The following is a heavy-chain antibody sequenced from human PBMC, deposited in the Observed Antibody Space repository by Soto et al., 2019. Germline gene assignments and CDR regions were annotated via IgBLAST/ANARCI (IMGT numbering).Heavy chain of an antibody. CDR1: GYSFSTYA. V-gene: IGHV1-18*01. D-gene: IGHD3-3*01. Sequence: QLQLMQSGGEAKNPGASVKVSCEASGYSFSTYAISWLRQAPGQGLEWMGLITPNNGYTNYAQKFQGRLIRTTDIPSSTAYMELTSLRYDDTAMYYCATSYDSGFDPWGQGTLVSVS. J-gene: IGHJ5*02. CDR2: ITPNNGYT. CDR3: ATSYDSGFDP.